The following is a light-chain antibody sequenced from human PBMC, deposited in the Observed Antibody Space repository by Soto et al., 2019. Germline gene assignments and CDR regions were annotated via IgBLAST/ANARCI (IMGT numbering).Light chain of an antibody. CDR3: QQDGSSPRT. CDR2: GAS. CDR1: QSVSSNF. Sequence: EIVLTQSPGTLSLSPGERATLSCRASQSVSSNFLAWYQLKPGQAPRLLIYGASNRATGVPDRVSGGGSGTDFTLTISRLEPEDFAVYYCQQDGSSPRTFGQGTKVDIK. J-gene: IGKJ1*01. V-gene: IGKV3-20*01.